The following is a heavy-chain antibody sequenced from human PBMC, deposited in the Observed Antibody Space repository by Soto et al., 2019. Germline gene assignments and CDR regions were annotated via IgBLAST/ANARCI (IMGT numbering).Heavy chain of an antibody. Sequence: ESGGGVVQPGRSLRLSCAASGFTFSSYGIHWVRQAPGKRLEWVAVISYDGSNKYYADSVKGRFTISRDNSKNTLYLQMNSLRAEDTAVYYCAKNPRAYGSGSYLLDWFDPWGQGTLVTVSS. J-gene: IGHJ5*02. CDR1: GFTFSSYG. D-gene: IGHD3-10*01. V-gene: IGHV3-30*18. CDR3: AKNPRAYGSGSYLLDWFDP. CDR2: ISYDGSNK.